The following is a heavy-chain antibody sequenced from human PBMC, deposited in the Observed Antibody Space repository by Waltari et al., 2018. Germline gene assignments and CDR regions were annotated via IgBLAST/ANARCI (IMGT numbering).Heavy chain of an antibody. Sequence: QVQLQESGPGLVKPSETLSLTCAVSGGSISGGYDWSWIRQPPGKGLEWIGYIYGNSGSTSYNPSLKNRVAISKDTSKNQFSLKLSSVTAADTAVYYCARGSLLIAWGRGVLVTVSS. CDR3: ARGSLLIA. CDR2: IYGNSGST. J-gene: IGHJ5*02. D-gene: IGHD6-13*01. CDR1: GGSISGGYD. V-gene: IGHV4-38-2*01.